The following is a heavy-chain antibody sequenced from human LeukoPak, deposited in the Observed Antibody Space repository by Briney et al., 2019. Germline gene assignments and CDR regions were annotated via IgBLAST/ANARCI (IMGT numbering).Heavy chain of an antibody. Sequence: PGGSLRLSCAASGFTFSSYGMSWVRQAPGKGLEWVSAISGTGGTTYYADSVKGRFTISRDNAKNSLYLQMNSLRAEDTAVYYCARRGYYDSSGYYLYFDYWGQGTLVTVSS. CDR3: ARRGYYDSSGYYLYFDY. V-gene: IGHV3-23*01. D-gene: IGHD3-22*01. CDR1: GFTFSSYG. J-gene: IGHJ4*02. CDR2: ISGTGGTT.